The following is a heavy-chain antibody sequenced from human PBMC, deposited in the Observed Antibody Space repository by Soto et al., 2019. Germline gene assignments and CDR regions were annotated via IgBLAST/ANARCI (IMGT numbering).Heavy chain of an antibody. CDR2: IKPGTSDI. J-gene: IGHJ6*02. CDR1: GYKFGSAW. Sequence: GESLKISCKGVGYKFGSAWIGWVRQMPGKGLEWMGIIKPGTSDIRYSPSCRGHVTISADEAVSTAYLQWSSLKASDTAMYYCARHGDSSGYYPYYYYYGMDVWGQGTTVTVSS. CDR3: ARHGDSSGYYPYYYYYGMDV. V-gene: IGHV5-51*01. D-gene: IGHD3-22*01.